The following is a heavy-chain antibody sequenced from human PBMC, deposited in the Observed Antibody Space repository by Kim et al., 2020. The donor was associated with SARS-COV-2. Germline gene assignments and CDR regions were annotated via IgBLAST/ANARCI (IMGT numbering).Heavy chain of an antibody. V-gene: IGHV1-3*01. CDR3: ARSRDAGLVLWFGGDSSLNWFDP. J-gene: IGHJ5*02. CDR1: GYTFTSYA. Sequence: ASVKVSCKASGYTFTSYAMHWVRQAPGQRLEWMGWINAGNGNTKYSQKFQGRVTITRDTSASTAYMELSSLRSEDTAVYYCARSRDAGLVLWFGGDSSLNWFDPWGQGTLVTVSS. CDR2: INAGNGNT. D-gene: IGHD3-10*01.